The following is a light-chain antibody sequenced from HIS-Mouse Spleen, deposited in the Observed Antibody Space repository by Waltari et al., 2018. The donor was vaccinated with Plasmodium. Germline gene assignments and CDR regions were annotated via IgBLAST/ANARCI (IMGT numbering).Light chain of an antibody. Sequence: AIRMTQSTSSFSASTGDRVTITCRASQGISSYLAWYQHKPGKAPKLLIYAASTLQSGVPSRFSGSGSGTDFTLTISCLQSEDFATYYCQQYYSYPLTFGGGTKVEIK. CDR3: QQYYSYPLT. CDR2: AAS. J-gene: IGKJ4*01. CDR1: QGISSY. V-gene: IGKV1-8*01.